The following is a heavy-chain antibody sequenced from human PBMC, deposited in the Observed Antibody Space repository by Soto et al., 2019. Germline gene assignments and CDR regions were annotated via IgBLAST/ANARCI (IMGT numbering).Heavy chain of an antibody. Sequence: ASVKVSCKASGYTFSDYYVHWVREAPGQGLEWMGWINPSSGGTIYTQRFQGRVTMTRDTSINTVYMELSRLTSDDTAVYYCAREMGVIGAPGYALLDPWGQGALVTVYS. CDR3: AREMGVIGAPGYALLDP. CDR1: GYTFSDYY. V-gene: IGHV1-2*02. D-gene: IGHD1-26*01. CDR2: INPSSGGT. J-gene: IGHJ5*02.